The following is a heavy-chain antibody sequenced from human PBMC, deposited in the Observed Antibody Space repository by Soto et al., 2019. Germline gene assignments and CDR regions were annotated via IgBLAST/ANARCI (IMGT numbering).Heavy chain of an antibody. CDR1: GFTFGDYA. V-gene: IGHV3-49*04. Sequence: PRLSCTASGFTFGDYAMSWVRQAPGKGLERVGFIRSKAYGGTTEYAASVKGRFTISRDDSKSIAYLQMNSLKTEDTAVYYCTRVYYDTSGYYYWSYYFDYWGQGTLVTVSS. J-gene: IGHJ4*02. CDR3: TRVYYDTSGYYYWSYYFDY. D-gene: IGHD3-22*01. CDR2: IRSKAYGGTT.